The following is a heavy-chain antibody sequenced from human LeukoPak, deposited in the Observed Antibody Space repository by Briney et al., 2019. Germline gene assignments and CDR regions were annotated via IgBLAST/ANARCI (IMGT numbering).Heavy chain of an antibody. V-gene: IGHV4-59*12. CDR3: ARLVGATDTLDY. D-gene: IGHD1-26*01. CDR1: GGSIRSYY. J-gene: IGHJ4*02. CDR2: IYYSGST. Sequence: SETLSLTCTVSGGSIRSYYWSWIRQPPGKGLEWIAYIYYSGSTNYNPSLKSRVTISVDTSKNQFSLKLSSVTAADTAVYYCARLVGATDTLDYWGQGTLVTVSS.